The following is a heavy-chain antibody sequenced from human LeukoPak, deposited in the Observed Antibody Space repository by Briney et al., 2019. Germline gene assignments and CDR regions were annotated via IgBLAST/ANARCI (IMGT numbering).Heavy chain of an antibody. CDR2: INPNSGGT. Sequence: ASVKVSCKASGYTFTGYYMHWVRQAPGQGLEWMGWINPNSGGTNYAQKFQGRVTMTRDTSISTAYMELSRLRSDDTAVYYCARGHSSSWYVEGYYYMDVWGKGTTVTVSS. V-gene: IGHV1-2*02. CDR3: ARGHSSSWYVEGYYYMDV. J-gene: IGHJ6*03. D-gene: IGHD6-13*01. CDR1: GYTFTGYY.